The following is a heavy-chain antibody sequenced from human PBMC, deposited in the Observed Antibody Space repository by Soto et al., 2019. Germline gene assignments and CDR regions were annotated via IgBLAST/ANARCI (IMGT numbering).Heavy chain of an antibody. J-gene: IGHJ4*02. CDR3: ARDLFGDYGLDH. D-gene: IGHD4-17*01. CDR2: IWYDGTNK. CDR1: AFTFRNYG. Sequence: QVQLVESGGGVVQPGGSLRLSCAASAFTFRNYGMHWVRQAPGKGLEWVAVIWYDGTNKYYADSVKGRFTISRDNSKNTLSLQMNSLRAEDTAMYYCARDLFGDYGLDHWGQGTLVTVSS. V-gene: IGHV3-33*01.